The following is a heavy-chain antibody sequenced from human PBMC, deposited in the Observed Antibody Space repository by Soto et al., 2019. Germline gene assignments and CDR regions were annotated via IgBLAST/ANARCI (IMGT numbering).Heavy chain of an antibody. CDR1: GGSISRSSFY. Sequence: QLQLQESGPGLVKPSETLSLTCSVSGGSISRSSFYWGWIRQPPGKGLEWFGSIFSSGRTYYNPCSKSRVTISVDTSKNELSLKLISVTAADTAVYFCARHQPPGGYDGADYFDDWGRGTLVTISS. CDR3: ARHQPPGGYDGADYFDD. CDR2: IFSSGRT. D-gene: IGHD5-12*01. V-gene: IGHV4-39*01. J-gene: IGHJ4*02.